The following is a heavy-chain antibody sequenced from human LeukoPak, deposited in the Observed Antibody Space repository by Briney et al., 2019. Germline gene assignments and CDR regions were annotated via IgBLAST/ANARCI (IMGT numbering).Heavy chain of an antibody. J-gene: IGHJ4*02. CDR1: GFTFDDYA. CDR3: AKDRGDGYNLVPFY. Sequence: GRSLRLSCAASGFTFDDYAMHWVRQAPGKGLEWVSGISWNSGSIGYADSVKGRFTISRDNSKNTLYLQMNSLRAEDTAVYYCAKDRGDGYNLVPFYWGQGTLVTVSS. D-gene: IGHD5-24*01. CDR2: ISWNSGSI. V-gene: IGHV3-9*01.